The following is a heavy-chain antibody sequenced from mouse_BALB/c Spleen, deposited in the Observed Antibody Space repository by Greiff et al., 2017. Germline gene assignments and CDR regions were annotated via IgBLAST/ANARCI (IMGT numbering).Heavy chain of an antibody. Sequence: VQRVESGPGLVAPSQSLSITCTVSRFSLSRYSVHWVRQPPGKGLEWLGMIWGGGSTDYNSALKSRLSISKDNSKSQVFLKMNRLQTDDTAMYYCARNWDDWYFDVWGAGTTVTVSS. D-gene: IGHD4-1*01. CDR3: ARNWDDWYFDV. CDR2: IWGGGST. J-gene: IGHJ1*01. CDR1: RFSLSRYS. V-gene: IGHV2-6-4*01.